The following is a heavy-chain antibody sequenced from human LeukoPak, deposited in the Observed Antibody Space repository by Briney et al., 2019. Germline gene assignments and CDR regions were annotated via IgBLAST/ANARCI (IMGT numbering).Heavy chain of an antibody. J-gene: IGHJ6*02. CDR3: ARDIRRYYDILTGYSDYYYGMDV. D-gene: IGHD3-9*01. CDR2: INHSGST. Sequence: SETLSLTCAVYGGSFSGYYWSWIRQPPGKGLEWIGEINHSGSTNYNPSLKSRVTISVDTSKNQFSLKLSSVTAADTAVYYCARDIRRYYDILTGYSDYYYGMDVWGQGTTVTVSS. CDR1: GGSFSGYY. V-gene: IGHV4-34*01.